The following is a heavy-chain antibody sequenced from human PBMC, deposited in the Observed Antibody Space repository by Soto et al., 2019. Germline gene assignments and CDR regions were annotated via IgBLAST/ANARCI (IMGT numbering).Heavy chain of an antibody. CDR3: AAQGASNSAYYYTSGV. CDR2: IVVGSGNT. CDR1: GFTFRDSA. D-gene: IGHD3-16*01. J-gene: IGHJ6*04. Sequence: SVKVSCKASGFTFRDSAVQWVRQARGQGLEWIGWIVVGSGNTNYAQRFQERVTITRDMSTSTADMELSRLRSGDTAGYSCAAQGASNSAYYYTSGVWGKGTTVTVSS. V-gene: IGHV1-58*01.